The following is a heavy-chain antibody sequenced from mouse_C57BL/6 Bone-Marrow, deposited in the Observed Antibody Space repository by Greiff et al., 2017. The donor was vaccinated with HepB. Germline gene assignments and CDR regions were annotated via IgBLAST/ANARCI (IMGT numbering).Heavy chain of an antibody. CDR1: GFNIKDDY. Sequence: VQLQRSGAELVRPGASVKLSCTASGFNIKDDYMHWVKQRPEQGLEWIGWIDPENGDTEYASKFQGKATITADTSSNTAYLQLSSLTSEDTAVYYCTTNYGSSYWFAYWGQGTLVTVSA. CDR2: IDPENGDT. D-gene: IGHD1-1*01. CDR3: TTNYGSSYWFAY. V-gene: IGHV14-4*01. J-gene: IGHJ3*01.